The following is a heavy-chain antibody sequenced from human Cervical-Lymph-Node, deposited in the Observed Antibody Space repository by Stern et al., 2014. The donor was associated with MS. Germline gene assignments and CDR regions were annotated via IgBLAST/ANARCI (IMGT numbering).Heavy chain of an antibody. CDR3: TTDRLFRWSQTYGMDV. Sequence: EVQLVESGGGLVKPGGSLRLSCAASGFTFSNAWMSWVRQAPGQGLEWVGRIKSKTDGGTTDYAAPVKGRFTSSRDDSKNTLYLQMNSLKTEDTAVYYCTTDRLFRWSQTYGMDVWGQGTTVTVSS. J-gene: IGHJ6*02. CDR1: GFTFSNAW. CDR2: IKSKTDGGTT. V-gene: IGHV3-15*01. D-gene: IGHD6-13*01.